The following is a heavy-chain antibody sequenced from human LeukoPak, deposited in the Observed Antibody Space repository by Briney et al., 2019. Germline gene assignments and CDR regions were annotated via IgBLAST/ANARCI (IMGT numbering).Heavy chain of an antibody. D-gene: IGHD4-11*01. CDR3: AHRLLNYPFDS. Sequence: SGPTLVNPTQTLTLTCTFSGLSLSTTGVGVGWIRQPPGKALEWLALIYWNDDKRYSPSLKSRLTITEDTSKNQVVLTLTNLDPVDSATYFCAHRLLNYPFDSWGQGTLVTVSS. CDR2: IYWNDDK. J-gene: IGHJ4*02. V-gene: IGHV2-5*01. CDR1: GLSLSTTGVG.